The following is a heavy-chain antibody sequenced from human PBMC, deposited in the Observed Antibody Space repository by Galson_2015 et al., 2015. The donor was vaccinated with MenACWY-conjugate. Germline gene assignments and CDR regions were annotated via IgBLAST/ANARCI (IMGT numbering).Heavy chain of an antibody. CDR2: IRGSNDDT. D-gene: IGHD2-21*01. J-gene: IGHJ4*02. Sequence: SLRLSCAGSGFTLSTYAMSWVRQAPGKGLEWVSPIRGSNDDTYYADSVKGRFTISRDNSKNTVYLQMNSLTAEDTAVYYCAFRSALVWYYFDFWGQGTLVTVSS. CDR3: AFRSALVWYYFDF. CDR1: GFTLSTYA. V-gene: IGHV3-23*01.